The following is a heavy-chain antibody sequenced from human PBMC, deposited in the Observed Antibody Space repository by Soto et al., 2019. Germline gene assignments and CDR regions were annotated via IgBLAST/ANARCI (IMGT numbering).Heavy chain of an antibody. V-gene: IGHV1-18*01. J-gene: IGHJ4*02. D-gene: IGHD3-22*01. CDR1: GYTFTSYG. CDR3: ARSDYYDSSGYGEFDY. CDR2: ISAYNGNT. Sequence: ASVKVSCKASGYTFTSYGISWVRQAPGQGLEWMGWISAYNGNTNYAQKLQGRVTMTTDTSTSTAYMELRSLRSDDTAVYYCARSDYYDSSGYGEFDYWGQGPLVTVSS.